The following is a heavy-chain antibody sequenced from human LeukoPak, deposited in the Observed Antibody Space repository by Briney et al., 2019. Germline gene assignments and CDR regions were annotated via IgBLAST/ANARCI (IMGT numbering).Heavy chain of an antibody. D-gene: IGHD3-16*01. CDR1: GYTFTGYY. CDR2: INPNSGGT. V-gene: IGHV1-2*02. J-gene: IGHJ5*02. CDR3: AIVMITFGGVIDP. Sequence: ASVKVSCKASGYTFTGYYMYWVRQAPGQGLEWMGWINPNSGGTNYAQKFQGRVTMTRDMSISTAYMELSRLRSDDTAVYYCAIVMITFGGVIDPWGQGTLVTVSS.